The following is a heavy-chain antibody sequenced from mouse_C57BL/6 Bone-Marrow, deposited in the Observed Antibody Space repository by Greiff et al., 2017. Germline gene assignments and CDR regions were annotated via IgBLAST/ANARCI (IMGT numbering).Heavy chain of an antibody. D-gene: IGHD2-10*02. CDR1: GYSITSDYA. CDR3: ARDGYGNYDYFDY. CDR2: ISYSGST. V-gene: IGHV3-2*02. Sequence: EVQGVESGPGLVKPSQSLSLTCTVTGYSITSDYAWNWIRQFPGNKLEWMGYISYSGSTRYNPSLKSRISITRDTSKNQFFMQLNSVTTEDTATYYCARDGYGNYDYFDYWGQGTTLTVSS. J-gene: IGHJ2*01.